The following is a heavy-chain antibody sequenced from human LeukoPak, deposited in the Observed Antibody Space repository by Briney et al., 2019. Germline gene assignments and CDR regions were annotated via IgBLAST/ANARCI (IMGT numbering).Heavy chain of an antibody. CDR1: GGSFSGYY. Sequence: SETLSLTCAVYGGSFSGYYRSWIRQPPGKGLEWIGYIYYSGSTNYNPSLKSRVTISVDTSKNQFSLKLSSVTAADTAVYYCARALFDSSSWYSRDYYYYYYMDVWGKGTTVTISS. J-gene: IGHJ6*03. D-gene: IGHD6-13*01. CDR2: IYYSGST. CDR3: ARALFDSSSWYSRDYYYYYYMDV. V-gene: IGHV4-59*01.